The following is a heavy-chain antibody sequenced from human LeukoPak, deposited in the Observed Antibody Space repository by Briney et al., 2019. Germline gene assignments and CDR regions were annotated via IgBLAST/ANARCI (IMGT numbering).Heavy chain of an antibody. D-gene: IGHD3-10*01. J-gene: IGHJ3*02. CDR2: IIPIFGTA. CDR3: ARDCSNYYGSGSYYDAFDI. CDR1: GGAFSSYA. V-gene: IGHV1-69*13. Sequence: SVKVSCKASGGAFSSYAISWVRQAPGQGLEWMGGIIPIFGTANYAQKFQGRVTITADESTSTAYMELSSLRSEDTAVYYCARDCSNYYGSGSYYDAFDIWGQGTMVTVSS.